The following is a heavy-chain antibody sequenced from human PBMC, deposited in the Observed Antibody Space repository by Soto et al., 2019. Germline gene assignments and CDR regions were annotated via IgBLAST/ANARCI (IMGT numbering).Heavy chain of an antibody. CDR2: IKSNTDGGTP. V-gene: IGHV3-15*07. Sequence: TWGCLRISRAASGFSVWNAGLNVLRQTQGMGLEWVGRIKSNTDGGTPEYAAPVKGRFANSRDDTKNMVYLQMNSLKTEDTGIYYCTTDYYSPILVVRLDYWGHGTLVPVSS. CDR1: GFSVWNAG. J-gene: IGHJ4*01. D-gene: IGHD2-2*01. CDR3: TTDYYSPILVVRLDY.